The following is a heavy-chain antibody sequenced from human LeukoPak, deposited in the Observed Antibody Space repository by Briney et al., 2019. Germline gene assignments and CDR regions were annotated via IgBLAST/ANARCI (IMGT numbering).Heavy chain of an antibody. J-gene: IGHJ4*02. CDR3: TTENWYVFEN. Sequence: GGSLRLSCAASGFPFSSYWMAWVRQAPGKGLEWVATVTLDGSDSYYVDSVKGRFTVSRDNAKNSLYLQMNSLRAEDTAVFYCTTENWYVFENWGQGSLVTVSS. V-gene: IGHV3-7*04. CDR2: VTLDGSDS. D-gene: IGHD1-1*01. CDR1: GFPFSSYW.